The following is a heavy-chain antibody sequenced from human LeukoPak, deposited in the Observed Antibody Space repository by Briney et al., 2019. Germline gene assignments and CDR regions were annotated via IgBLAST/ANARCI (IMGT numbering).Heavy chain of an antibody. D-gene: IGHD3-16*02. CDR1: GFTFSNAG. Sequence: GGSLRLSCAASGFTFSNAGMSWVRQSPGHGLEGVGRIKSTTDGGTTDYAAPVKGRFTISRGDSKNTLYLQMNSLKTEDTAVYYCTTGVRYDYVWGSYRYSRYFDYWGQGTLVTVSS. J-gene: IGHJ4*02. CDR2: IKSTTDGGTT. V-gene: IGHV3-15*01. CDR3: TTGVRYDYVWGSYRYSRYFDY.